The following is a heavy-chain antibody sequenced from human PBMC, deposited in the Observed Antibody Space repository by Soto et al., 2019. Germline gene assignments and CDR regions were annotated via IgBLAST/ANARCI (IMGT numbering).Heavy chain of an antibody. J-gene: IGHJ4*02. CDR2: ISANNGNT. CDR3: ARAWWLLLVGDY. Sequence: QVQLVQSGAEVKKPGASVKVSCKASGYTFINYGISWVRQAPGQGLEWMGWISANNGNTNYAQKLQGRVTMTTDTSTSTAYLDLRSLRSDDPAVYYCARAWWLLLVGDYWGQGTLVTVSS. CDR1: GYTFINYG. D-gene: IGHD3-22*01. V-gene: IGHV1-18*01.